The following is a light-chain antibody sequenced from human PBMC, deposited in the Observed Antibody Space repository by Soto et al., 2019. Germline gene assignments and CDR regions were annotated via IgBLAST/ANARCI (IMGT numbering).Light chain of an antibody. J-gene: IGLJ2*01. CDR2: EVS. V-gene: IGLV2-14*01. Sequence: QSALTQPASVSGSPGQSITISCTGTSSDVGGQNYVSWYQQHPGKAPKLLIYEVSNRTSGVSNHFSGSKSGNTASLTISGLQAEDEADYYCSSYTSSSTLEVFGGGTKVTVL. CDR3: SSYTSSSTLEV. CDR1: SSDVGGQNY.